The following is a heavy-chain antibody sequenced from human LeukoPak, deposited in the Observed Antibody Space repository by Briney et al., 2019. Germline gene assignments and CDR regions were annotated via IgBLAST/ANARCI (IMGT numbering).Heavy chain of an antibody. V-gene: IGHV4-39*07. CDR1: GGSISSRGYY. CDR2: IYYSGNT. CDR3: ARGDSGSFSQFDC. Sequence: SETLSLTCSVSGGSISSRGYYWGWIRQPPGRGLEWIGSIYYSGNTNHNPSLKSRVTMSVDTSKNQFSLKLTSVTAADTAVYYCARGDSGSFSQFDCWGQGTLVTVSS. D-gene: IGHD1-26*01. J-gene: IGHJ4*02.